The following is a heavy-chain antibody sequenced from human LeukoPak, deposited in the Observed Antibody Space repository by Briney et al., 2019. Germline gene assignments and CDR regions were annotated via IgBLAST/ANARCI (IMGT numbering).Heavy chain of an antibody. CDR2: IKQDGSEK. V-gene: IGHV3-7*01. Sequence: GGSLRLSCAVSGFTFSSYAMSWVRQAPGKGLEWVANIKQDGSEKYYVDSVKGRFTISRDNAKNSLYLQMNSLRAEDTALYYCARLGYCSTTSCSSLGYWGQGTLVTVSS. CDR1: GFTFSSYA. D-gene: IGHD2-2*01. CDR3: ARLGYCSTTSCSSLGY. J-gene: IGHJ4*02.